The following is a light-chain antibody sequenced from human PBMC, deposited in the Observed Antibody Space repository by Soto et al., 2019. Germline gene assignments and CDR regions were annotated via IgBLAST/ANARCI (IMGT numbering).Light chain of an antibody. V-gene: IGKV1-6*01. CDR2: AAS. CDR3: LQDYNYPWT. J-gene: IGKJ1*01. Sequence: AIQMTQSPSSLSASVGDRVTITCRASQGIRNDLGWYQQKPGKAPKLLIYAASTLQSGVPSRFSGSGSGTGFTLTISSMQPEDCAAYYCLQDYNYPWTFGQGTKVAIK. CDR1: QGIRND.